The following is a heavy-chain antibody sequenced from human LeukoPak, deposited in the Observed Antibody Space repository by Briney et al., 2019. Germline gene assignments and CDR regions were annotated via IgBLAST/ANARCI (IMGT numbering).Heavy chain of an antibody. J-gene: IGHJ2*01. Sequence: PSETLSLTCTVSSGSISTSNYYWSWIRQPPGKGLEWNGYIYYSGNTNYNPSLKSRVTISVDTSKNQFSLKLRSVTAADTAVYYCARVSYSRSYDYWYFDLWGRGTLVTVSS. V-gene: IGHV4-61*01. CDR2: IYYSGNT. CDR1: SGSISTSNYY. CDR3: ARVSYSRSYDYWYFDL. D-gene: IGHD6-13*01.